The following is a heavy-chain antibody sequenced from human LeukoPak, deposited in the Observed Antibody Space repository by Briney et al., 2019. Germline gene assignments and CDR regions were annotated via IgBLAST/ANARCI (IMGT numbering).Heavy chain of an antibody. CDR2: IYSGGST. V-gene: IGHV3-53*01. CDR1: GFTVSSNY. J-gene: IGHJ6*03. D-gene: IGHD3-10*01. Sequence: PGGSLRLSCAASGFTVSSNYMSWVRQAPGKGLEWVSVIYSGGSTYYADSVKGRFTISRDNSKNTLYLQMNSLRAEDTAVYYCSRGPRRFRITMVRGVMPYYMDVWGKGTTVTVSS. CDR3: SRGPRRFRITMVRGVMPYYMDV.